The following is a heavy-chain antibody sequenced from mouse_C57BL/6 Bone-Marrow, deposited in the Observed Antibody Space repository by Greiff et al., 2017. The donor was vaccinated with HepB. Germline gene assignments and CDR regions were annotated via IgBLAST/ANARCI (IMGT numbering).Heavy chain of an antibody. J-gene: IGHJ4*01. V-gene: IGHV1-74*01. D-gene: IGHD1-1*01. Sequence: QVHVKQPGAELVKPGASVKASCKASGYTFTSYWMHWVKQRPGQGLEWIGRIHPSDSDTNYNQKFKGKATLTVDKSSSTAYMQLSSLTSEDSAVYYCAICYGSSPYYAMDYWGQGTSVTVSS. CDR1: GYTFTSYW. CDR2: IHPSDSDT. CDR3: AICYGSSPYYAMDY.